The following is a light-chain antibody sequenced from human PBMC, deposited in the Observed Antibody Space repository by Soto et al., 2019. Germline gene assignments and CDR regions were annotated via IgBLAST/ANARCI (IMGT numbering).Light chain of an antibody. J-gene: IGLJ2*01. Sequence: QSALTQPASVSGSPGQSITISCTGNSSDVGGYNYVSWYQQHPGKAPKLMIYDVSNRPSGVSNRFSGSESGNTASLTISGLQAEDEADYYCSSYTSSSTLVFGGGTKLTVL. CDR2: DVS. V-gene: IGLV2-14*01. CDR1: SSDVGGYNY. CDR3: SSYTSSSTLV.